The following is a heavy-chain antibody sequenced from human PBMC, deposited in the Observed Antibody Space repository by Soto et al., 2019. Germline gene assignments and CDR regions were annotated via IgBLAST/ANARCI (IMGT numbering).Heavy chain of an antibody. Sequence: GGSLRLSCGGSGFTFSRFWMSWARQAPGKGLEWVANIKEDGSETYYVDSVKGRFTISGDNAKNSVFLQMNSLRGEDTAVYYCARGRTWFAPWGQGTLVTVSS. CDR2: IKEDGSET. V-gene: IGHV3-7*01. J-gene: IGHJ5*02. CDR3: ARGRTWFAP. CDR1: GFTFSRFW.